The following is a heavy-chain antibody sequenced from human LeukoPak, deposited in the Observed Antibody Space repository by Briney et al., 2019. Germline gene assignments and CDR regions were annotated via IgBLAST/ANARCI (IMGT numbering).Heavy chain of an antibody. D-gene: IGHD3-22*01. Sequence: SETLSLTCTVSGYSISSGYYWGWIRQPPGKGLEWIGSIYHSGSTYYNPSLKSRVTISVHTSKNQFSLKLTSVTAADTAVYFCARRVVTIGDDAFDIWGQGTMVTVSS. CDR2: IYHSGST. CDR3: ARRVVTIGDDAFDI. J-gene: IGHJ3*02. V-gene: IGHV4-38-2*02. CDR1: GYSISSGYY.